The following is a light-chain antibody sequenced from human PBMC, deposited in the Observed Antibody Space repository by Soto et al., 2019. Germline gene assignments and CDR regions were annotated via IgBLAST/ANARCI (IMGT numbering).Light chain of an antibody. CDR3: QQRSNWPPGLT. CDR2: NAS. CDR1: QSVSNY. V-gene: IGKV3-11*01. Sequence: EIVLTQSPATLSLSPCESATLSCRASQSVSNYLAWYQQKPGQAPRLLIYNASNRATGIPARFSGSGSGTDFTLTISSLEPEDFAIYYCQQRSNWPPGLTFGQGTRLEIK. J-gene: IGKJ5*01.